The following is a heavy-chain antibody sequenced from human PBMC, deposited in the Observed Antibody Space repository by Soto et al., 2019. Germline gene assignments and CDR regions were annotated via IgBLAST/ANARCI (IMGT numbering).Heavy chain of an antibody. J-gene: IGHJ3*02. Sequence: AASVKVSCKASGGTFSSYAISWVRQAPGQGLEWMGGIIPIFGTANYAQKFQGRVTITADESTSTAYMELSSLRSEDTAVYYCARSIVVVITSLAVRAFDIWGQGTMVTVSS. D-gene: IGHD3-22*01. CDR2: IIPIFGTA. V-gene: IGHV1-69*13. CDR3: ARSIVVVITSLAVRAFDI. CDR1: GGTFSSYA.